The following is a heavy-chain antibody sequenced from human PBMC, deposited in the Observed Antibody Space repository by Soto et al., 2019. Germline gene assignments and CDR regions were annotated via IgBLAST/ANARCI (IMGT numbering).Heavy chain of an antibody. CDR3: ARGWGRISDY. Sequence: QVQLQQWGAGLLKPSETLSLTCAVYGGSFSGYYWSWIRQPPGKGLEWIGEINHSGSTHYNPSLKSRVTISVDTSKNQFSLKLSSVTAADTAVYYCARGWGRISDYWGQGALVAVSS. CDR2: INHSGST. J-gene: IGHJ4*02. CDR1: GGSFSGYY. D-gene: IGHD7-27*01. V-gene: IGHV4-34*01.